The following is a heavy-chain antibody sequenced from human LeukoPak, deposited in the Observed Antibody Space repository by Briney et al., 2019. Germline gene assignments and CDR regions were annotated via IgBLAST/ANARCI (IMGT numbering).Heavy chain of an antibody. J-gene: IGHJ4*02. CDR1: GFTFSGYG. Sequence: PGRSLRLSCAASGFTFSGYGMHWVRQAPGKGLEWVAVISSDGSNKYYADSVKGRFTISRDNSKNTLYLQMNSLRAEDTAVYYCAKEKRGYSYGPFDFWGQGTLVTVSS. CDR2: ISSDGSNK. V-gene: IGHV3-30*18. CDR3: AKEKRGYSYGPFDF. D-gene: IGHD5-18*01.